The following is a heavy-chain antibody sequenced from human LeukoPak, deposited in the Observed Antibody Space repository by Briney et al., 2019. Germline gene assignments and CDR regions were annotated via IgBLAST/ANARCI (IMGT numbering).Heavy chain of an antibody. CDR1: GGSFSGYY. J-gene: IGHJ4*02. V-gene: IGHV4-34*01. CDR3: ASYCSSTSCYLDTDY. CDR2: INHSGST. D-gene: IGHD2-2*01. Sequence: SETLSLTCAVYGGSFSGYYWSWIRQPPGKGLEWIGEINHSGSTNYNPSLKSRVTISVDTSKNQFSLKLSSVTAADTAVYYCASYCSSTSCYLDTDYWGQGTLVTVSS.